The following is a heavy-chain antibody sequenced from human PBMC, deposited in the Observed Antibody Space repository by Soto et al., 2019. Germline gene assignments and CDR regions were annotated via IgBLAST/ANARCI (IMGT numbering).Heavy chain of an antibody. V-gene: IGHV1-18*01. CDR3: ARWRPLTGTTPS. Sequence: ASVKVSCKASGYTFTSYGISWVRQAPGQGLEWMGWISAYNGNTNYAQKFQGRVTITADKSTSTAYMELSSLRSEDTAVYYCARWRPLTGTTPSWDQGTLVTVSS. J-gene: IGHJ4*02. CDR1: GYTFTSYG. D-gene: IGHD1-20*01. CDR2: ISAYNGNT.